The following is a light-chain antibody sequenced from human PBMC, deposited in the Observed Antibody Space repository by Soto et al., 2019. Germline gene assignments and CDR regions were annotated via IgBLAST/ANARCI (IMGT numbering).Light chain of an antibody. V-gene: IGLV2-23*01. CDR2: EGI. CDR3: CSYAGSGTDNYV. CDR1: SSDVGDYNY. J-gene: IGLJ1*01. Sequence: QSVLTQPASVSGSPGQSITISCTGTSSDVGDYNYVSWYQQHPGKAPKLMIYEGIKRPSGVSNRFSGSKSGNTAFLTISGLQAEDEADYYCCSYAGSGTDNYVFGSGTKVTV.